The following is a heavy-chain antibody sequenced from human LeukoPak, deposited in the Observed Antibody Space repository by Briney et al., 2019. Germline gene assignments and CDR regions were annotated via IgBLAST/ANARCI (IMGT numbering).Heavy chain of an antibody. V-gene: IGHV4-59*01. CDR2: IYYSGST. CDR3: ARGYCSSTSCYMFGP. Sequence: PSETLSLTCTVSGGSISSYYWSWIRQPPGKGLEWIGYIYYSGSTNYNPSLKSRVTISVDTSKNQFSLKLNSVTAADTAVYYCARGYCSSTSCYMFGPWGQGTLVTVSS. D-gene: IGHD2-2*02. CDR1: GGSISSYY. J-gene: IGHJ5*02.